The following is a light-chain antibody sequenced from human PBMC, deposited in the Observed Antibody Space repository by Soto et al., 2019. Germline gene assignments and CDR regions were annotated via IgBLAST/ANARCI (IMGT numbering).Light chain of an antibody. V-gene: IGKV3-15*01. CDR1: QSISRTY. CDR3: QQYDNWPWT. CDR2: GAS. Sequence: EIVRTHSPATLSVSPGERATLSCRASQSISRTYLAWYQQKPGQAPRLLIYGASRRATGFPARFSGSGSGTDFTLTISSLQSEDFAVYYCQQYDNWPWTFGQGTKVDIK. J-gene: IGKJ1*01.